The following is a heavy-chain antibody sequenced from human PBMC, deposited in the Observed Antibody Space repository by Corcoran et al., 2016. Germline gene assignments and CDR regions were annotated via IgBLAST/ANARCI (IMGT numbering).Heavy chain of an antibody. Sequence: QPQLVESGGGVVQPGRSLRLSCAASGITFSSYGFHWVRQAPGKGLERVAVIWSDGSKKYSADSVKGLFTISRDDSKNMVYLKMNSLRVEDTAVYCCVGDGLVSATMYDFDDWGQGTLVTVSS. V-gene: IGHV3-33*01. CDR2: IWSDGSKK. J-gene: IGHJ4*02. CDR3: VGDGLVSATMYDFDD. CDR1: GITFSSYG. D-gene: IGHD3-10*02.